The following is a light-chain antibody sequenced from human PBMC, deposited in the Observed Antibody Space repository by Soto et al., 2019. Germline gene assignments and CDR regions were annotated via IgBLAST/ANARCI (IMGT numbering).Light chain of an antibody. Sequence: DIVLTQSPGTLSLSLGERATLSCRSSQSVSSNYLAWYQQKPDDAPRLLIYGASSGATGIPDRFSGSGSGTDFTLTISRLEPDDFAAYYCQQYSSYPLTFGGRTKIEIK. CDR1: QSVSSNY. CDR2: GAS. J-gene: IGKJ4*01. CDR3: QQYSSYPLT. V-gene: IGKV3-20*01.